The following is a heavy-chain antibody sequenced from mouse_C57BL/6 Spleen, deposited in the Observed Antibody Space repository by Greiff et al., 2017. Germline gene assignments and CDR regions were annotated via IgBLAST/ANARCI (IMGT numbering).Heavy chain of an antibody. J-gene: IGHJ4*01. CDR3: ASSFYSNYAMDY. CDR1: GYSFTDYN. D-gene: IGHD2-5*01. V-gene: IGHV1-39*01. Sequence: LQESGPELVKPGASVKISCKASGYSFTDYNMNWVKQSNGKSLEWIGVINPNHGTTSYNQKFKGKAKLTVDQSSSTAYMQLNSLTSEDSAVYYCASSFYSNYAMDYWGQGTSVTVSS. CDR2: INPNHGTT.